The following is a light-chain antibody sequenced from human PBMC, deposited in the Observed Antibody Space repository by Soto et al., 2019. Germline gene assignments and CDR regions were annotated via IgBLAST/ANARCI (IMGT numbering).Light chain of an antibody. CDR1: QSVSST. V-gene: IGKV3-15*01. CDR3: QQYNSWPLT. J-gene: IGKJ1*01. Sequence: EIVMTQSPATLSVSPGERATLSCRASQSVSSTLAWYQQKPGQAPRLLIYGASTRATDIPARFTGSGSGTEFTLTIGSLHSEDFAVYYCQQYNSWPLTFGQGTKVEIK. CDR2: GAS.